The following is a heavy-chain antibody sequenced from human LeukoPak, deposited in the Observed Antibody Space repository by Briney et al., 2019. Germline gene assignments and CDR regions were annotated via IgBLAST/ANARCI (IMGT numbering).Heavy chain of an antibody. CDR3: ARPSSGWNHH. D-gene: IGHD6-19*01. CDR2: IYPGDSDT. CDR1: GYSFTSYW. V-gene: IGHV5-51*01. Sequence: GESLQISSKGSGYSFTSYWIGWVRQMPGKGLEWMGTIYPGDSDTRYSPSFQGQVTISADKSISTAHLQCSSLKASDTAAYYCARPSSGWNHHGGQGTLVPVSS. J-gene: IGHJ4*02.